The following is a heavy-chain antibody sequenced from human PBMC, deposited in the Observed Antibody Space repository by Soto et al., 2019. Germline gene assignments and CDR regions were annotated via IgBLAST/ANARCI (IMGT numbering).Heavy chain of an antibody. CDR3: ARVEAFNWFDP. D-gene: IGHD3-3*01. V-gene: IGHV4-30-4*01. CDR1: GGSISSGDYY. J-gene: IGHJ5*02. CDR2: IYYSGST. Sequence: SESLFLTCAVSGGSISSGDYYWSWIRQPPGKGLEGIGYIYYSGSTNYDPSLKSRVTISVDTSKNQFSLKLSSVTAADTAVYYCARVEAFNWFDPWGQGTLVTVSS.